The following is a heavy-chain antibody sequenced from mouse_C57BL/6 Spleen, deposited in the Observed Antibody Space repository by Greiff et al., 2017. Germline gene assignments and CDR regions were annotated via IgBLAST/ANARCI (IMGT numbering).Heavy chain of an antibody. D-gene: IGHD1-1*01. Sequence: VKLMESGAELVRPGASVTLSCKASGYTFTDYEMHWVKQTPVHGLEWIGAIDPETGGTAYNQKFKGKAILTADKSSSTAYMELRSLTSEDSDVYYGLITTVVATEYFDVWGTGTTVTVSS. J-gene: IGHJ1*03. CDR2: IDPETGGT. V-gene: IGHV1-15*01. CDR3: LITTVVATEYFDV. CDR1: GYTFTDYE.